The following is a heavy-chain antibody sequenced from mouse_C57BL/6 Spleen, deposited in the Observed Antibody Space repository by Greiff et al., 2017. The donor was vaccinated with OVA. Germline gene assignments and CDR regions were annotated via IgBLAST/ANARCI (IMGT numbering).Heavy chain of an antibody. CDR3: ARGGRGTPWKGY. CDR1: GYTFTSYG. V-gene: IGHV1-81*01. CDR2: IYPRSGNT. J-gene: IGHJ2*01. Sequence: VQLQQSGAELARPGASVKLSCKASGYTFTSYGISWVKQRTGQGLEWIGEIYPRSGNTYYNEKFKGKATLTADKSSSTAYMELRSLTSEDSAVYFCARGGRGTPWKGYWGQGTTLTVSS. D-gene: IGHD6-1*01.